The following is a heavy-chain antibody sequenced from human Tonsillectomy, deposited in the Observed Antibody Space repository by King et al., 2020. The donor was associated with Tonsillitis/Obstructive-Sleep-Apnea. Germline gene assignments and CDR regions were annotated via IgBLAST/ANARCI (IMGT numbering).Heavy chain of an antibody. CDR1: GGSISSYY. D-gene: IGHD3-10*01. CDR2: IYYSGST. Sequence: QPQESGPGLVKPSETLSLTCTVSGGSISSYYWSWIRQPPGKGLEWIGYIYYSGSTNYNPSLKSRVTISVDTSKNQFSLKLSSVTAADTAVYYCARLTYYYGSGSFPYYYYYMDVWGKGTTVTVSS. J-gene: IGHJ6*03. CDR3: ARLTYYYGSGSFPYYYYYMDV. V-gene: IGHV4-59*08.